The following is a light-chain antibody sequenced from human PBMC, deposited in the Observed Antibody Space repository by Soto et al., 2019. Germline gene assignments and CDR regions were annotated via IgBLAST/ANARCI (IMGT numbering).Light chain of an antibody. Sequence: DIQMTQSASSVSASVGDRVTITCRASQAIDSWLAWYQQKPGEAPKLLIFTGSLWHRGVPTRLSGSGSGTDFTLTLSSLQPADFATYHCQHTLSFPPTFGQDTKADI. J-gene: IGKJ1*01. V-gene: IGKV1-12*01. CDR1: QAIDSW. CDR2: TGS. CDR3: QHTLSFPPT.